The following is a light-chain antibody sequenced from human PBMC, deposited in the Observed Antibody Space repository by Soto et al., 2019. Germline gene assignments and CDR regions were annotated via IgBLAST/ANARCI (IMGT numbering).Light chain of an antibody. CDR1: QSVSSSY. CDR3: QQYDSSPWT. Sequence: EIVLTQSPGTLSLSPGERATLSCRASQSVSSSYLAWYQQKPGHAPRLLIYGASSRATGIPDRFSGSGSGTDFTLTISRLEPEDFAVYYCQQYDSSPWTFGQGTKLEIK. CDR2: GAS. J-gene: IGKJ1*01. V-gene: IGKV3-20*01.